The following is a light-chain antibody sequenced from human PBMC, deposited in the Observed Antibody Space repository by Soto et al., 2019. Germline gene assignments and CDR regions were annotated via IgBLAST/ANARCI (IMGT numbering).Light chain of an antibody. Sequence: QSALTQPPSVSAAPGQKVTISCSGSNSNIGNNYVSWYQQIPGTAPKVLIYENDKRPSGIPDRFSGSKSGTSATLGITGLQTGDEADYYCGTWDSSLSAGMFGGGTKLTVL. CDR1: NSNIGNNY. CDR2: END. V-gene: IGLV1-51*01. CDR3: GTWDSSLSAGM. J-gene: IGLJ3*02.